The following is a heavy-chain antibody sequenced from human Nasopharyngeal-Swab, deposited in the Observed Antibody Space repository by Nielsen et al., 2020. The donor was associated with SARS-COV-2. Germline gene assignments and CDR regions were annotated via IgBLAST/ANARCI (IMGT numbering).Heavy chain of an antibody. CDR2: IYYSGST. J-gene: IGHJ6*03. V-gene: IGHV4-31*03. Sequence: LRLSCTVSGGSISSGGYYWSWIRQHPGKGLEWIGYIYYSGSTYYNPSLKSRVTISVDTSKNQFSLKLSSVTAADTAVYYCARERSYYYYMDVWGKGTTVTVSS. CDR1: GGSISSGGYY. CDR3: ARERSYYYYMDV.